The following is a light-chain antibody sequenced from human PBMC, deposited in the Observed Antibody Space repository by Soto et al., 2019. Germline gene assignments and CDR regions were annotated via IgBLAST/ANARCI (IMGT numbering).Light chain of an antibody. Sequence: EIVMTQSPATLSVSPGERATLSCRASQSISTILAWYQQRPGQAPRLLMYGASTRAAGIPARFSGSGSGTEFTLTISSLQSEDFAVYYCQQYGSSRLTFGGGTKVEIK. J-gene: IGKJ4*01. CDR1: QSISTI. V-gene: IGKV3-15*01. CDR3: QQYGSSRLT. CDR2: GAS.